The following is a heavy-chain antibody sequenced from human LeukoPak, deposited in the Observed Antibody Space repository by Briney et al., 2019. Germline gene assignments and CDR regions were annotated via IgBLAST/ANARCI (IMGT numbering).Heavy chain of an antibody. J-gene: IGHJ4*02. CDR2: IWDDGSNI. Sequence: PGRSLRLSCVASGFPFSNHGMHWVRQAPGKGLEWVASIWDDGSNIYYADPVKGRFAISRDNSKNTLYLQINSLRAEDTAVYYCARARNDYDTSSFSALDYWGQGTLVTVSS. D-gene: IGHD3-22*01. CDR3: ARARNDYDTSSFSALDY. CDR1: GFPFSNHG. V-gene: IGHV3-33*08.